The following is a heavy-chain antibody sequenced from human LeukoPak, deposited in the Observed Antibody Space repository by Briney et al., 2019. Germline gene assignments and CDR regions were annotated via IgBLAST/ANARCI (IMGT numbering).Heavy chain of an antibody. CDR2: ISYDGSNK. D-gene: IGHD1-1*01. CDR3: ARDLGLMTPQRNPYMDV. CDR1: GFTFSSYA. J-gene: IGHJ6*03. V-gene: IGHV3-30-3*01. Sequence: PGGSLRLSCAASGFTFSSYAMHWVRQAPGKGLEWVAVISYDGSNKYYADSVKGRFTISRDNSKNTLYLQMNSLRAEDTAVYYCARDLGLMTPQRNPYMDVWGKGTTVTVSS.